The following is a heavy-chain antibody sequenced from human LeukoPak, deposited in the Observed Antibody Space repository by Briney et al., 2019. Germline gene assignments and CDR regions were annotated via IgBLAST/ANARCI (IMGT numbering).Heavy chain of an antibody. CDR1: GFTFSSYG. CDR3: AKTTAAAGMTRLDY. V-gene: IGHV3-30*02. CDR2: IRYDGSNK. J-gene: IGHJ4*02. Sequence: SGGSLRLSCAASGFTFSSYGMHWVRQAPGKGLEWVAFIRYDGSNKDYADSVKGRFTISRDMSKNTLYVQMDSLRPEDTAVYYCAKTTAAAGMTRLDYWGQGTLVTVSS. D-gene: IGHD6-13*01.